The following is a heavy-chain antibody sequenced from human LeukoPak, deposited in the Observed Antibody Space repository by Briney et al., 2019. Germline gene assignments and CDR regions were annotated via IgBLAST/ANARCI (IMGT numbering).Heavy chain of an antibody. CDR1: GFTFSNYW. J-gene: IGHJ4*02. Sequence: GGSLRLSCAASGFTFSNYWMSWVRQAPGKGLEWVANIKQDGSEKYYVDSVKGRFTISRDNAKNSLYLQMNSLRAEDTAVYYCAKEQNIRGVIIMVDSWGQGTLVIVSS. V-gene: IGHV3-7*05. D-gene: IGHD3-10*01. CDR2: IKQDGSEK. CDR3: AKEQNIRGVIIMVDS.